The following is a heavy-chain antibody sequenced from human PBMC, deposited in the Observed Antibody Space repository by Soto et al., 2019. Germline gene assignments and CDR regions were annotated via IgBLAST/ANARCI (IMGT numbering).Heavy chain of an antibody. V-gene: IGHV1-18*01. Sequence: ASVKVSCKASGYTFTSYGISWVRQAPGQGLEWMGWISAYNGNTNYAQKLQGRVTMTTDTSTSTAYMELRSLRSDDTAVYYCARGRGPYDYVWGSYRYYFGYWGQGTLVTVSS. CDR2: ISAYNGNT. D-gene: IGHD3-16*02. J-gene: IGHJ4*02. CDR3: ARGRGPYDYVWGSYRYYFGY. CDR1: GYTFTSYG.